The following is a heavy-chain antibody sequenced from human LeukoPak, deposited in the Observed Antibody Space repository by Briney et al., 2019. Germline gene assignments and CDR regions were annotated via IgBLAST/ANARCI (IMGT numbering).Heavy chain of an antibody. CDR1: GFTFSGSA. J-gene: IGHJ4*02. D-gene: IGHD3-22*01. CDR3: KHYYDSRDY. V-gene: IGHV3-73*01. CDR2: IRSKANSYAT. Sequence: PGGSLRLSCAASGFTFSGSALHWVRQASGKGLEWVGRIRSKANSYATAYAASVKGRFTISRDDSKNTAYLQMNSLKTEDTAVYYCKHYYDSRDYWGQGTLVTVSS.